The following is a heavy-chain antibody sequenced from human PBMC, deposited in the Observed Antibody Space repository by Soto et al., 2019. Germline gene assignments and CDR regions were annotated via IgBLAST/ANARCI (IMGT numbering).Heavy chain of an antibody. D-gene: IGHD3-10*01. V-gene: IGHV1-2*02. Sequence: SVKVSCEASGYTLTGYYMHWVRQAPGQGLEWMGWINPNSGGTNYAQKFQGRVTMTRDTSISTAYMELSRLRSDDTAVYYCARDPNHITMVRGVIPWGQGTLVTGSS. CDR3: ARDPNHITMVRGVIP. CDR2: INPNSGGT. CDR1: GYTLTGYY. J-gene: IGHJ5*02.